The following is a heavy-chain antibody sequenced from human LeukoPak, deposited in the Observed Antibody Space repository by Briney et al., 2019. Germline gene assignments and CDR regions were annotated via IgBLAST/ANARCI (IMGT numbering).Heavy chain of an antibody. J-gene: IGHJ4*02. CDR2: IWSDGTNK. Sequence: PGKSLRLSCAASGFTFSSYGMHWVRPAPGKGLEWVAVIWSDGTNKYYADSVKGRFAISRDDSNNMVYLQMNSLRAEDTAVYYCVKDVERGFDYTNSLDYWGQGTLVTVSS. V-gene: IGHV3-33*06. CDR3: VKDVERGFDYTNSLDY. D-gene: IGHD4-11*01. CDR1: GFTFSSYG.